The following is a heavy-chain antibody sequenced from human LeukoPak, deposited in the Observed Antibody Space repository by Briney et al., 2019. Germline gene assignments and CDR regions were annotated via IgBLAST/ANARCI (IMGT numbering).Heavy chain of an antibody. V-gene: IGHV3-48*04. CDR2: ISSSSSTI. Sequence: GGSLRLSCAASGFTFSSYSMNWVRQAPGKGLEWVSYISSSSSTIYYADSAKGRFTISRDNAKNSLYLQMNSLRAEDTAVYYCARIEGGFDYVGPWGQGTLVTVSS. CDR1: GFTFSSYS. D-gene: IGHD3-9*01. CDR3: ARIEGGFDYVGP. J-gene: IGHJ5*02.